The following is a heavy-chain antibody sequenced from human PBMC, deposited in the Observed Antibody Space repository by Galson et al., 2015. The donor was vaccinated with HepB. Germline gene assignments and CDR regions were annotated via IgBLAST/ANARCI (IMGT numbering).Heavy chain of an antibody. D-gene: IGHD6-19*01. J-gene: IGHJ4*02. CDR2: ISSSSSYI. CDR1: GFTFSSYS. V-gene: IGHV3-21*01. Sequence: SLRLSCAASGFTFSSYSMNWVRQAPGKGLEWVSSISSSSSYIYYADSVKGRFTISRDNAKNSLYLQMNSLRAEDTAVYYCARAGLDVAGFDYWGQGTLVTVSS. CDR3: ARAGLDVAGFDY.